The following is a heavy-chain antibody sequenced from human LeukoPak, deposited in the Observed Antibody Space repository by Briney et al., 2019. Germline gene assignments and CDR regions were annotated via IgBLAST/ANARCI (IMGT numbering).Heavy chain of an antibody. CDR1: GDSISTYY. D-gene: IGHD3-10*01. V-gene: IGHV4-59*01. Sequence: SETLSLTCTVSGDSISTYYWSWVRQPPGKGLEWIGYIYYRVTSDYNPSLKSRVTMSVDMSTGQISLKLSSVTAADTAVYYCARAVGGDGSGSLWGPGTLVTVSS. CDR2: IYYRVTS. J-gene: IGHJ4*02. CDR3: ARAVGGDGSGSL.